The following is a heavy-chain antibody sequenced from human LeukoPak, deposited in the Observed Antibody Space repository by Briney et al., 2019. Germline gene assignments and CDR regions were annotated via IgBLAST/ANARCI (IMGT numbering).Heavy chain of an antibody. D-gene: IGHD4-23*01. Sequence: SETLSLTCAVYGGSFSGYYWSWIRQPPGKGLEWIGEINHSGSTNYNPSLKSRVTISVDTSKNQFSLKLSSVTAADTAVYYCARSGIDSYGGVDYWGQGTLVTVSS. CDR3: ARSGIDSYGGVDY. CDR2: INHSGST. J-gene: IGHJ4*02. V-gene: IGHV4-34*01. CDR1: GGSFSGYY.